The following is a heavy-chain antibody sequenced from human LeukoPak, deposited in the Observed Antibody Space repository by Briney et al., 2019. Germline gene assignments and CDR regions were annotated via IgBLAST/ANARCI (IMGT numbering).Heavy chain of an antibody. D-gene: IGHD3-3*01. CDR2: ISAYNGNT. CDR1: GYTFTSYG. CDR3: ARGRNSITIFGVVPEALCFDI. V-gene: IGHV1-18*01. Sequence: ASVKVSCKASGYTFTSYGISWVRQAPGQGLEWMGWISAYNGNTNYAQKLQGRVTMTTDTSTSTAYMELRSLRSNDTAVYYCARGRNSITIFGVVPEALCFDIWGQGTMVTVSS. J-gene: IGHJ3*02.